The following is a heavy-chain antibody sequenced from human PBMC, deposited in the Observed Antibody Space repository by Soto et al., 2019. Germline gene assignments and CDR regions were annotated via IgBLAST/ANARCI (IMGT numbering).Heavy chain of an antibody. CDR2: ISSSSSYI. CDR3: ARDSPYYYYGMDV. J-gene: IGHJ6*02. CDR1: GFTFSSYS. Sequence: GGSLRLSCAASGFTFSSYSMNWVRQAPGKGLEWVSSISSSSSYIYYADSVKGRFTISGDNAKNSLYLQMNSLRAEDTAVYYCARDSPYYYYGMDVWGQGTTVTVSS. V-gene: IGHV3-21*01.